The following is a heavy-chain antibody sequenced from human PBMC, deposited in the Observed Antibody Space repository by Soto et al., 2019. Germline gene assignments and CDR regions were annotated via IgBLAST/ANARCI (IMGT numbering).Heavy chain of an antibody. CDR2: IYHSGST. J-gene: IGHJ4*02. CDR1: GGSISSGGYS. CDR3: ARQMTTVTTVDY. V-gene: IGHV4-30-2*01. Sequence: SETLSLTCAVSGGSISSGGYSWSWIRQPPGKGLEWIGYIYHSGSTYYNPSLKSRVTISVDRSKNQFSLKLSSVTAADTAVYYCARQMTTVTTVDYWGQGTLVTVSS. D-gene: IGHD4-17*01.